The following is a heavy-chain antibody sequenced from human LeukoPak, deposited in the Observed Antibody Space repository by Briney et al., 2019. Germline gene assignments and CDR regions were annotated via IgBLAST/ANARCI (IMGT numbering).Heavy chain of an antibody. V-gene: IGHV1-2*02. CDR3: ARGYYDSSDFEYLQH. J-gene: IGHJ1*01. CDR1: GYTFTGYY. D-gene: IGHD3-22*01. Sequence: ASVKVSCKASGYTFTGYYMHWVRQAPGQGLEWMGWINPNSGGTNYAQKFQGRVTMTRDTSISTAYMELSRLRSDDTAVYYCARGYYDSSDFEYLQHWGQGTLVTVSS. CDR2: INPNSGGT.